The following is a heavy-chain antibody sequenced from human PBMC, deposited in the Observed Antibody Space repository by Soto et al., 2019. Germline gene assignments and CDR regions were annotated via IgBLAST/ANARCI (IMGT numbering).Heavy chain of an antibody. CDR1: GFTFSNAW. D-gene: IGHD3-10*01. J-gene: IGHJ4*02. CDR3: TTDWLLGSGSLALSG. CDR2: IKSKTDGGTT. V-gene: IGHV3-15*01. Sequence: GGSLRLSCAASGFTFSNAWMSWVRQAPGKGLEWVGRIKSKTDGGTTDYAAPVKGRFTISRDDSKNTLYLQMNSLKTEDTAVYYCTTDWLLGSGSLALSGWGQGTLVTVSS.